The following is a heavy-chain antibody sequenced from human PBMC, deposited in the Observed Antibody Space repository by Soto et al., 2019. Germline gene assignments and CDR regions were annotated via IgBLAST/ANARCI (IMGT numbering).Heavy chain of an antibody. CDR2: ISSSSTYI. D-gene: IGHD4-17*01. V-gene: IGHV3-21*01. Sequence: EVQLVESGGGLVKPRGSLRLSCAASRFTFSTYSMNWVRQAPGKGLEWVSSISSSSTYIYYADSVKGRFTISRDNAKNSLCLQMNSLRAEDTAVYYCARLPDYGDTFDYWGQGTLVTVSS. CDR1: RFTFSTYS. J-gene: IGHJ4*02. CDR3: ARLPDYGDTFDY.